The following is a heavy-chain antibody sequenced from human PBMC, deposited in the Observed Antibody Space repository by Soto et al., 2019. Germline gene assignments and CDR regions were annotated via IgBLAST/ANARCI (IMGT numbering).Heavy chain of an antibody. V-gene: IGHV1-69*13. CDR1: GGTFSSYA. Sequence: ASVKASCKASGGTFSSYAISWVRQAPGQGLEWMGGIIPIFGTANYAQKFQGRVTITADESTSTAYMELSSLRSEDTAVYYCARIRDVVVPAARGLYYYMDVWGKGTTVTVSS. CDR3: ARIRDVVVPAARGLYYYMDV. J-gene: IGHJ6*03. CDR2: IIPIFGTA. D-gene: IGHD2-2*01.